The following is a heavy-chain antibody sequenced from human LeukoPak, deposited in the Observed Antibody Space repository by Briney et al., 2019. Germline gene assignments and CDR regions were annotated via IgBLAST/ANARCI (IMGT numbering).Heavy chain of an antibody. J-gene: IGHJ4*02. Sequence: GGSLRLSCAPSRFTLSSNYLSWLRQAPRKGLEWASYISSSLSTIYYADSVKGRFTISRDNAKNSLYLQMNGLRAADTAVYYCARDATYSSGWYYFDYWGQGTLVTVSS. V-gene: IGHV3-11*01. CDR1: RFTLSSNY. D-gene: IGHD6-19*01. CDR3: ARDATYSSGWYYFDY. CDR2: ISSSLSTI.